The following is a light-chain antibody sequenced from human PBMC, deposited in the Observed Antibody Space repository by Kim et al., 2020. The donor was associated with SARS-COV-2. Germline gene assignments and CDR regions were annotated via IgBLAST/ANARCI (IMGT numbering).Light chain of an antibody. CDR1: SHFDPY. Sequence: PGDRATPSCRASSHFDPYLARYQPRPGPAPRLLVYDASNRATCVPDRFSGSGSGTDFTLTISSLEPEDFSIYYCQQRNSWPPAVTFGGGTKLEIK. CDR2: DAS. V-gene: IGKV3-11*01. J-gene: IGKJ4*01. CDR3: QQRNSWPPAVT.